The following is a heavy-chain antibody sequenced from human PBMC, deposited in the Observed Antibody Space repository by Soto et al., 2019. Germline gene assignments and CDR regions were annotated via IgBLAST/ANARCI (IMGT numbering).Heavy chain of an antibody. CDR2: IIPMFGAA. D-gene: IGHD7-27*01. V-gene: IGHV1-69*12. CDR1: GDMFSTHS. J-gene: IGHJ3*01. Sequence: QVQLVQSGAEVKKPGSSVKVSCKASGDMFSTHSFTWVRQAPGQGLEWMGGIIPMFGAANYAQKFQGRVTITADESTSTAYMELSSLRSDDTAVYYCARELGGSFRTPETTRAFDVWGQGTMVTVSS. CDR3: ARELGGSFRTPETTRAFDV.